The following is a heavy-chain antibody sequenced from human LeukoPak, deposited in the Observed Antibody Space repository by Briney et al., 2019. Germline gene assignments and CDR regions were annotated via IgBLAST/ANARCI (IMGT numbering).Heavy chain of an antibody. Sequence: KTGGSLRLSCAASGFTFNTYRMHWVRQAPGKGLEWVSSISSSSSYIYYADSVKGRFTISRDNAKNSLYLQMNSLRAEDTAVYYCARAPTSMAPDYWGQGTLVTVSS. D-gene: IGHD5-18*01. CDR1: GFTFNTYR. CDR3: ARAPTSMAPDY. CDR2: ISSSSSYI. V-gene: IGHV3-21*01. J-gene: IGHJ4*02.